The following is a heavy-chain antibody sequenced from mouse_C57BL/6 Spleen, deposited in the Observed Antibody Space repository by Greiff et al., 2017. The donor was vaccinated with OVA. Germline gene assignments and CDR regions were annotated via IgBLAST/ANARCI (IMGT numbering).Heavy chain of an antibody. CDR1: GFTFSSYG. CDR3: ARNGNYPFAY. V-gene: IGHV5-6*02. Sequence: DVKLQESGGDLVKPGGSLKLSCAASGFTFSSYGMSWVRQTPDKRLEWVATISSGGSYTYYPDSVKGRFTISRDNAKNTLYLQMSSLKSEDTAMYYCARNGNYPFAYWGQGTLVTVSA. J-gene: IGHJ3*01. D-gene: IGHD2-1*01. CDR2: ISSGGSYT.